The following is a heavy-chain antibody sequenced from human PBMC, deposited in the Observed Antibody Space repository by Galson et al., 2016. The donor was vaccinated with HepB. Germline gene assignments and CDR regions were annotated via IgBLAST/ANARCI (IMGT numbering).Heavy chain of an antibody. CDR1: GFTFSDYY. CDR2: ITSSGNYA. V-gene: IGHV3-11*06. CDR3: ARFYDFWSGSYYFDC. D-gene: IGHD3-3*01. J-gene: IGHJ4*02. Sequence: SLRLSCAASGFTFSDYYMTWIRQAPGKGLEYISYITSSGNYAYYADSVKGRFTISRDNVKNSLYLQMNSLTVEDTAMYYCARFYDFWSGSYYFDCWGQGTLVTVSS.